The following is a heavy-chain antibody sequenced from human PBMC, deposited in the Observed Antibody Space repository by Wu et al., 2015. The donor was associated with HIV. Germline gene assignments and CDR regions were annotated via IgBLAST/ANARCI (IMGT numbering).Heavy chain of an antibody. D-gene: IGHD2-2*01. Sequence: QVQLVQSGAEGEEAWGLSEGLLQGFRIHLTELSMHWVRQAPGKGLEWMGGFDPEDGETIYAQKFQGRVTMTEDTSTDTAYMELSSLRSEDTAVYYCATGYDLGYFDYWGQGTLVTVSS. J-gene: IGHJ4*02. CDR1: IHLTELS. CDR3: ATGYDLGYFDY. CDR2: FDPEDGET. V-gene: IGHV1-24*01.